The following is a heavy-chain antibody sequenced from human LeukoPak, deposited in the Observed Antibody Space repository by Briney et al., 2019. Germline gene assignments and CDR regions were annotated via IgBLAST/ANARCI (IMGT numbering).Heavy chain of an antibody. J-gene: IGHJ4*02. V-gene: IGHV4-38-2*01. Sequence: SETLSLTCAASGYSISSGYYCGWIRQPPGKGLEWIGSIYHSGSTYYIPSLKSRVTISVDTSKNQFSLKLSSVTAADTAVYYCARRYTPRGYSYGYFDYWGQGTLVTVSS. D-gene: IGHD5-18*01. CDR1: GYSISSGYY. CDR3: ARRYTPRGYSYGYFDY. CDR2: IYHSGST.